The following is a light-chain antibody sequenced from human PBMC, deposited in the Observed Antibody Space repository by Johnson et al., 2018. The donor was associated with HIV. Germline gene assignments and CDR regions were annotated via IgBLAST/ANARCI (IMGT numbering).Light chain of an antibody. CDR2: DNN. Sequence: QSVLTQPPSVSAAPGQKVTISCSGSSSNIGKNYVSWYQHLPGTAPKLLIYDNNKRPSGIPDRFSASKSGTSATLDITGLQTGDEADYYCGTWDSSLGAHYVFGTGTKVTVL. V-gene: IGLV1-51*01. CDR1: SSNIGKNY. J-gene: IGLJ1*01. CDR3: GTWDSSLGAHYV.